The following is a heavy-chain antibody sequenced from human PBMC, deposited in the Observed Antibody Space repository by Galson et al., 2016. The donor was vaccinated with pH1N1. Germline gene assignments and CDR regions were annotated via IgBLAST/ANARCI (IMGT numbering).Heavy chain of an antibody. CDR1: GFTFSDYY. V-gene: IGHV3-53*01. CDR2: IYSGGNT. D-gene: IGHD3-22*01. J-gene: IGHJ5*02. Sequence: CAASGFTFSDYYISWIRQAPGKGLEWVSIIYSGGNTYYADSVKGRFTISRDNSKNTLYLQMNGLRAEDTAVYYCARYHYYDDNGYLGWLDPWGQGTLVTVSS. CDR3: ARYHYYDDNGYLGWLDP.